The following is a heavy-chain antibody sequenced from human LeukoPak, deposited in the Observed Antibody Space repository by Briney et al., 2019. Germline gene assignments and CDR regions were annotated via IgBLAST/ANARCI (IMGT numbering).Heavy chain of an antibody. CDR2: IYYSGST. CDR1: GGSISSSSYY. V-gene: IGHV4-39*07. Sequence: SETLSLTCTVSGGSISSSSYYWGWIRQPPGKGLEWIESIYYSGSTYYNPSLKSRVTISVDTSKNQFSLKLSSVTAADTAVYYCAREDSFTIFGVVTNNWFDPWGQGTLVTVSS. J-gene: IGHJ5*02. D-gene: IGHD3-3*01. CDR3: AREDSFTIFGVVTNNWFDP.